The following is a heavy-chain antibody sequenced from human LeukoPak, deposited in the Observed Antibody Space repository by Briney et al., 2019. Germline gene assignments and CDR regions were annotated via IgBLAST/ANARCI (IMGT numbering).Heavy chain of an antibody. CDR3: ARELGDGSGSSDY. Sequence: GESLKISCAASGFTFSDYYMSWIRQAPGKGLEWVSYISSSSSYTNYADSVKGRFTISRDNAKNSLYLQMNSLRAEDTAVYYCARELGDGSGSSDYWGQGTLVTVSS. D-gene: IGHD3-10*01. V-gene: IGHV3-11*05. CDR2: ISSSSSYT. CDR1: GFTFSDYY. J-gene: IGHJ4*02.